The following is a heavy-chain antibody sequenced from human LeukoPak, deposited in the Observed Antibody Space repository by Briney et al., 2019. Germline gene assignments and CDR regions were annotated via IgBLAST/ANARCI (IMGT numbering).Heavy chain of an antibody. Sequence: ASVKVSCEASGYTFTSYYMHWVRQAPGQGLEWMGIINPSGGSTSYAQKFQGRVTMTRDTSTSTVYMELSSLRSEDTAVYYCAREGGVVRGVWRYGMDVWGKGTTVTVSS. CDR2: INPSGGST. V-gene: IGHV1-46*01. D-gene: IGHD3-10*01. CDR3: AREGGVVRGVWRYGMDV. CDR1: GYTFTSYY. J-gene: IGHJ6*04.